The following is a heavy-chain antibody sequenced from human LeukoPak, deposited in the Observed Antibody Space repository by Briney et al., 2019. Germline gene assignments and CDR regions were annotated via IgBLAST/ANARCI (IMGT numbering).Heavy chain of an antibody. CDR1: GGSISNYY. CDR2: IYYSGST. V-gene: IGHV4-59*01. CDR3: ARDGGYGSGSYL. D-gene: IGHD3-10*01. Sequence: SETLSLTCTVSGGSISNYYWSWIRQPPGKGLEWIGYIYYSGSTNYNPSPKSRVTISLDTSKNQFSLKLTSVTAADTAVYYCARDGGYGSGSYLWGQGTLVTVSS. J-gene: IGHJ4*02.